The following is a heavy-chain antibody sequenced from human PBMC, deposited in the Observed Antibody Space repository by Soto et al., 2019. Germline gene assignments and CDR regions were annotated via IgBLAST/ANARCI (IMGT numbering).Heavy chain of an antibody. CDR1: GFTFNTYW. J-gene: IGHJ4*02. CDR3: ATFFGGITGPL. V-gene: IGHV3-74*01. CDR2: INGDGSRT. D-gene: IGHD1-20*01. Sequence: PGGSLRLSCAASGFTFNTYWMQWVRQVPGKGLVWVSCINGDGSRTKYAGSVKGRFTIARDNAKNTMYLQMNSLRAEDTAVYYCATFFGGITGPLWGQGTPVTVSS.